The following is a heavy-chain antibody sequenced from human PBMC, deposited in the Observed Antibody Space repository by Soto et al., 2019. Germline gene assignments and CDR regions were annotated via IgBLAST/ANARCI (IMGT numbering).Heavy chain of an antibody. D-gene: IGHD6-19*01. Sequence: GGSLRLSCAASGFTFDDYTMHWVRQAPGKGLEWVSLISWDGGSTYYADSVKGRFTISRDNSKNSLYLQMNSLRTEDTALYYCAKDRGAVAGIDYWGQGTLVTVSS. V-gene: IGHV3-43*01. CDR3: AKDRGAVAGIDY. CDR1: GFTFDDYT. CDR2: ISWDGGST. J-gene: IGHJ4*02.